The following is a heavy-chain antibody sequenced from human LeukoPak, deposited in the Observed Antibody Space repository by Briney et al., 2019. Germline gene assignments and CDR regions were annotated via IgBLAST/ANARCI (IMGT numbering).Heavy chain of an antibody. CDR3: AAVSGDYTLLDS. CDR2: VDPDDGER. J-gene: IGHJ5*01. V-gene: IGHV1-24*01. CDR1: GYTLSDLS. Sequence: ASVKVSRKVSGYTLSDLSMHWVRQAPGKGLEWMGGVDPDDGERIYAQKFQGRVTMTEDTSTNTAYMELSRLRSDDAAVYYCAAVSGDYTLLDSWGQGTLVTVST. D-gene: IGHD7-27*01.